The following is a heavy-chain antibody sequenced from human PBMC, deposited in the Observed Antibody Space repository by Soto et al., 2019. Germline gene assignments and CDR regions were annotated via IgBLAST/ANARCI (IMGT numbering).Heavy chain of an antibody. J-gene: IGHJ4*02. V-gene: IGHV3-21*01. CDR1: GFTFSSYS. D-gene: IGHD3-10*01. CDR2: ISSSSSYI. Sequence: PGWSLRLSCAASGFTFSSYSMNLVRQAPGKGLEWVSSISSSSSYIYYADSVKGRFTISRDNAKNSLYLQMNSLRAEDTAVYYCARESGRVGELFSEYWGEGTLVTVSS. CDR3: ARESGRVGELFSEY.